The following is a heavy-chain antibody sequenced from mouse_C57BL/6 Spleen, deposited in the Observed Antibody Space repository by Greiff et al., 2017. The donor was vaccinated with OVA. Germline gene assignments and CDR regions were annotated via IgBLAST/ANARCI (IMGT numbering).Heavy chain of an antibody. J-gene: IGHJ4*01. CDR1: GYTFTDYN. V-gene: IGHV1-18*01. D-gene: IGHD1-1*01. Sequence: EVQLQQSGPELVKPGASVKIPCKASGYTFTDYNMDWVQQSHGKSLEWIGDINPNNGGTIYNQKFKGQATLTVDKSSSTAYMEIRSLTAEDTAVYYCARSLYYYGSSPYAMDYWGQGTSVTVSS. CDR2: INPNNGGT. CDR3: ARSLYYYGSSPYAMDY.